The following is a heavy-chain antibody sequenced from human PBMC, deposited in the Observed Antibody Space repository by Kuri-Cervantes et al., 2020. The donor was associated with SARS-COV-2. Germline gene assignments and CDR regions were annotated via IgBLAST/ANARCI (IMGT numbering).Heavy chain of an antibody. CDR2: IYTSGTA. D-gene: IGHD2/OR15-2a*01. Sequence: SETLSLTCTVSGGSISNDYWSWIRRPAGKGLEWIGRIYTSGTANYNPSLRTRVTMSIDTSKNQFSLRLSSVTAADTAVYYCARVNIELVLPTPQVYFYMDVWGKGTTVTVSS. CDR3: ARVNIELVLPTPQVYFYMDV. J-gene: IGHJ6*03. V-gene: IGHV4-4*07. CDR1: GGSISNDY.